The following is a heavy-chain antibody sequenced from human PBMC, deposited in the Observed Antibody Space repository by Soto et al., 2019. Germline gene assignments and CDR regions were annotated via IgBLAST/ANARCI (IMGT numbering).Heavy chain of an antibody. Sequence: QVQLVQSGAEVXKPGSSVKVSCKAXGGTXXXXXIXXXXXAPGPGLEWMGEIIPIFGTANYAQKFQGRVTITADESTSTAYMELSSLRSEDTAVYYCARDGGRHSGGIDYWGQGTLVTVSS. CDR3: ARDGGRHSGGIDY. CDR2: IIPIFGTA. D-gene: IGHD1-26*01. J-gene: IGHJ4*02. CDR1: GGTXXXXX. V-gene: IGHV1-69*01.